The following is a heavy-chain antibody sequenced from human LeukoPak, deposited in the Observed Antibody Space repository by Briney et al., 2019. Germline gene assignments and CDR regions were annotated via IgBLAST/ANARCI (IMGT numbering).Heavy chain of an antibody. D-gene: IGHD3-10*01. Sequence: GGSLRLSCAASGFTFSNYSMNRVRQAPGKGLEWVSSISSSSSYIYYADSVKGRFTISRDNAKNSLYLQMNSLRAEDTAVYYCAREDTMVRGVFDYWGQGTLVTVSS. CDR1: GFTFSNYS. V-gene: IGHV3-21*01. CDR2: ISSSSSYI. CDR3: AREDTMVRGVFDY. J-gene: IGHJ4*02.